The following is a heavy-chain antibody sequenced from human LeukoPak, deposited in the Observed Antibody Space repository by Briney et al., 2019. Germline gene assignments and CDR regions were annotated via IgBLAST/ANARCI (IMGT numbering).Heavy chain of an antibody. CDR2: IYYSGST. D-gene: IGHD5-24*01. J-gene: IGHJ4*02. CDR1: GVSISSGGYY. Sequence: PSETLSLTCTVSGVSISSGGYYWSWIRQHPGKGLEWIGYIYYSGSTYYNPSLKSRVTISVDTSKNQFSLKLSSVTAADAAVYYCASTYDGYIGYWGQGTLVTVSS. CDR3: ASTYDGYIGY. V-gene: IGHV4-31*03.